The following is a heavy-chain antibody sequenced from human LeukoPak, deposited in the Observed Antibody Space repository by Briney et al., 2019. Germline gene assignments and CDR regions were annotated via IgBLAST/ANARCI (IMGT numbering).Heavy chain of an antibody. J-gene: IGHJ5*02. D-gene: IGHD2-21*02. V-gene: IGHV3-48*03. CDR2: ISSSGSAI. CDR1: GFTFSTYE. Sequence: PGGSLRLSCAASGFTFSTYEMNWVRQAPGKGLEWVSYISSSGSAINYADSVKGRFTISRDNAKNSLYLQMNSLRAEDTAVYYCARWEVVTGGYSDPWGQGTLVTVSS. CDR3: ARWEVVTGGYSDP.